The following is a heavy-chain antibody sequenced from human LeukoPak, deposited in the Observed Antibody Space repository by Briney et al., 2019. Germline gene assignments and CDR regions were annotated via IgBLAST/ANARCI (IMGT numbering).Heavy chain of an antibody. CDR2: ISGSGGGT. D-gene: IGHD3-9*01. Sequence: GGSLRLSCAASGFTFSSNAMSWVRQAPGKGLEWVSVISGSGGGTYYADSVKGRFTISRDNSKNTLYLQMNSLTVEDTAVYYCAKYYDILTGYYEAYYHYYYMDVWGKGTTVTVSS. J-gene: IGHJ6*03. CDR3: AKYYDILTGYYEAYYHYYYMDV. CDR1: GFTFSSNA. V-gene: IGHV3-23*01.